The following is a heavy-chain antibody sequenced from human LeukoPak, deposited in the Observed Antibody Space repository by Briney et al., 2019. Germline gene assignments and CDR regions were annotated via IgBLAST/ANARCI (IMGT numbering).Heavy chain of an antibody. D-gene: IGHD4-17*01. V-gene: IGHV1-18*01. J-gene: IGHJ6*03. CDR2: ISAYNGNT. CDR1: GYTFTSYG. Sequence: ALVKVSCKASGYTFTSYGISWVRQAPGQGLEWMGWISAYNGNTNYAQKLQGRVTMTTDTSTSTAYMELRSLRSDDTAVYYCARVPIYGDYEVYYYYYMDVWGKGTTVTISS. CDR3: ARVPIYGDYEVYYYYYMDV.